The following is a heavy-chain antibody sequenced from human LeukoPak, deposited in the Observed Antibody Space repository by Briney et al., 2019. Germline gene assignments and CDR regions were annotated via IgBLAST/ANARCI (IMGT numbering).Heavy chain of an antibody. Sequence: GGSLRLSCAASGFTFSSYAMSWARQAPGKGLEWVSAISGSGGSTYYADSVKGRFTIPRDNSKNTLYLQMNSLRAEDTAVYYCTKDPIPNYYYGMDVWGQGTTVTVSS. V-gene: IGHV3-23*01. CDR2: ISGSGGST. CDR3: TKDPIPNYYYGMDV. CDR1: GFTFSSYA. J-gene: IGHJ6*02.